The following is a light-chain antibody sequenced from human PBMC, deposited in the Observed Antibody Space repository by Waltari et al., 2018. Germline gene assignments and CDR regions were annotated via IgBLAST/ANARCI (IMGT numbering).Light chain of an antibody. Sequence: DIQMTQSPSSLSASVGDRVTITCRASQSINSFLNWYQQKPGKAPKLLIYAASSLQSGVPSRFSGSGSGTDFTPTISSLQPEDFAAYYWQQSYSTPLTFGGGTKVEIK. CDR2: AAS. CDR3: QQSYSTPLT. V-gene: IGKV1-39*01. J-gene: IGKJ4*01. CDR1: QSINSF.